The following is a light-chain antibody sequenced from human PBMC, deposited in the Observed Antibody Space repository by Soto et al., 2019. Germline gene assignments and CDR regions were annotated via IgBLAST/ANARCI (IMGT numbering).Light chain of an antibody. V-gene: IGKV1-39*01. CDR2: AAS. CDR3: QQTYNVPIT. J-gene: IGKJ5*01. CDR1: QTISSY. Sequence: DIPMTQSPSSLSASVGDRVTITCRASQTISSYLSWFQQKPGKAPKLLIYAASTLQSGVPSRFSGSGGGTDFTLTINSLQPDDFAIYYCQQTYNVPITFGQGTRLEIK.